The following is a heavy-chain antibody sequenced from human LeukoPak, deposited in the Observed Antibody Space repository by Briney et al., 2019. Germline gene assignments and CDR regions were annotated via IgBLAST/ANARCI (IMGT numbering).Heavy chain of an antibody. Sequence: GGSLRLSCAASGFTFSSHPMSWVRQAPGKGLEWVSAISGSGGSTYYTDSVKGRFTISRDNSKNTLSLQMNSLRAEDTAVYYCAKGGKSATYYFDYWGQGTVVTVSS. D-gene: IGHD3-10*01. CDR1: GFTFSSHP. CDR3: AKGGKSATYYFDY. CDR2: ISGSGGST. J-gene: IGHJ4*02. V-gene: IGHV3-23*01.